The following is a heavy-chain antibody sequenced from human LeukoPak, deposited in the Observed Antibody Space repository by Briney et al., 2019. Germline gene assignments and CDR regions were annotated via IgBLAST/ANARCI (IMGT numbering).Heavy chain of an antibody. Sequence: SETLSLTCTVSGGSISSGSYYWSWIRRPAGKGLEWIGRIYTSGSTHYNPSLKSRVTISVDTSKNQFSLKLSSVTAADTAVYYCATYCSSTSCYTKDNWGQGTLVTVSS. V-gene: IGHV4-61*02. J-gene: IGHJ4*02. D-gene: IGHD2-2*02. CDR1: GGSISSGSYY. CDR3: ATYCSSTSCYTKDN. CDR2: IYTSGST.